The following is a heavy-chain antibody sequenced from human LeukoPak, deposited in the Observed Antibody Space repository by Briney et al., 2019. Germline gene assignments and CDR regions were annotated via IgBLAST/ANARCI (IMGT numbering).Heavy chain of an antibody. V-gene: IGHV4-39*01. J-gene: IGHJ4*02. CDR2: IYYSGST. CDR1: GGSISSSSYY. Sequence: SETLSLTCTVSGGSISSSSYYWGWVRQPPGTGLEWLGSIYYSGSTCYNPSLKSRVTISVDTSKNQFSLKLSSVTAADTAVYYCARRMGDHYDSSGYYDYWGQGTLVTVSS. D-gene: IGHD3-22*01. CDR3: ARRMGDHYDSSGYYDY.